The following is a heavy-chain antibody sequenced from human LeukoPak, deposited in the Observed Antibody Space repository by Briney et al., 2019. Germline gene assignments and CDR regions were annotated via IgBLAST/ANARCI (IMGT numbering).Heavy chain of an antibody. D-gene: IGHD6-19*01. J-gene: IGHJ4*02. CDR3: ARGRGLAIAVAGTYDY. CDR2: ISAYNGNT. V-gene: IGHV1-18*01. Sequence: ASVKVSCKASGYAFTSYGISWVRQAPGQGLESMGWISAYNGNTNYAQKLQGRVTMTTDTSTSKAYMELRSLRSDDTAVYYCARGRGLAIAVAGTYDYWGQGTLVTVSS. CDR1: GYAFTSYG.